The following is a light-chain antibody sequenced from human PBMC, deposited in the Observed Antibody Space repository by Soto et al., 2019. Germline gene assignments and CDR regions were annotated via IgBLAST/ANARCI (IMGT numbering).Light chain of an antibody. CDR1: QSVSSSY. J-gene: IGKJ1*01. CDR3: QQYNNWPRT. V-gene: IGKV3-15*01. CDR2: GAS. Sequence: EIVLRQSPGTLSLSPGERATLSCGASQSVSSSYLAWYQQKPGQAPRLLIYGASSRATGIPARFSGSGSGTEFTLTINSLQSEDFAVYYCQQYNNWPRTFGQGTKVDIK.